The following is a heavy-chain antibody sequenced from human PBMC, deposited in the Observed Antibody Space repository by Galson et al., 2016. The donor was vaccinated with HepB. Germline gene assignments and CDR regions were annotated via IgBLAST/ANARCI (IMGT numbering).Heavy chain of an antibody. Sequence: SETLSLTCTVSRGSISSSSYYWGWIRQPPAKGLEWIASIYNNGNTYYNPSLKSRVTISVDTSKNQFSLKLSSVTAADTAVYYCARHLDSGSYYLSAFDIWGQGTVVTVSS. CDR3: ARHLDSGSYYLSAFDI. D-gene: IGHD1-26*01. CDR1: RGSISSSSYY. V-gene: IGHV4-39*01. J-gene: IGHJ3*02. CDR2: IYNNGNT.